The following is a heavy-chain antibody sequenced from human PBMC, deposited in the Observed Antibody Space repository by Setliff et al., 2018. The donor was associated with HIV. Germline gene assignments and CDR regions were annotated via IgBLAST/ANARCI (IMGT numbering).Heavy chain of an antibody. Sequence: PSETLSLTCNVSGDSIGTGTHYWAWLRQPPGKELEWMGSLYGHSSTYYTKSLRGRVTISADTSNNQFSLRLSSVTALDTAVYYCSGLYGSEHFFAFDFWGQGALVTVSS. V-gene: IGHV4-39*01. CDR1: GDSIGTGTHY. J-gene: IGHJ4*02. CDR3: SGLYGSEHFFAFDF. D-gene: IGHD3-10*01. CDR2: LYGHSST.